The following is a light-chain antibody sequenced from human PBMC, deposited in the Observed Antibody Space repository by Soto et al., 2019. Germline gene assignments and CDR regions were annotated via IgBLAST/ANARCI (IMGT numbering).Light chain of an antibody. CDR1: QSVNTRY. CDR2: GAS. CDR3: QQYGTSPYT. Sequence: EIVLTQSPGTLSLSPGERATLSCRTSQSVNTRYLAWYQQKPGQAPRLLIYGASSRATGIPDRFNGSGSGTAFALTISRLEPEDFAVYYCQQYGTSPYTFGQGTKLEIK. V-gene: IGKV3-20*01. J-gene: IGKJ2*01.